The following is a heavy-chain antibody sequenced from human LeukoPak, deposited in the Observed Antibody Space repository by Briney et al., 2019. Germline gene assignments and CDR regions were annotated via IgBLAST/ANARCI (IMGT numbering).Heavy chain of an antibody. V-gene: IGHV4-39*07. CDR2: MHNSGSA. D-gene: IGHD6-13*01. J-gene: IGHJ4*02. Sequence: SETLSLTCSVSGDYINNPTYYWGWIRQPPGKGLEWIGSMHNSGSAYYNPSLKSRVTISVDTSKNQFSLKLSSVTAADTAVYYCARGPSRIAAAGTIILDYWGQGTLVTVSS. CDR1: GDYINNPTYY. CDR3: ARGPSRIAAAGTIILDY.